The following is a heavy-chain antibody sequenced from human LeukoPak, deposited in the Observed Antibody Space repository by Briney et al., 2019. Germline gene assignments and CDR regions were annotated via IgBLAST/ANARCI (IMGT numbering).Heavy chain of an antibody. CDR2: IRYDGSNK. Sequence: PGGSLRLSCAASGFTFSSYGMHWVRQAPGKGLEWVAFIRYDGSNKYYADSVKGRFTISRDNSKNTLYLQMNSLRAEDTAVYYCAKRGRYCSGGSCYFDYWGQGTLVTVSS. CDR3: AKRGRYCSGGSCYFDY. J-gene: IGHJ4*02. D-gene: IGHD2-15*01. V-gene: IGHV3-30*02. CDR1: GFTFSSYG.